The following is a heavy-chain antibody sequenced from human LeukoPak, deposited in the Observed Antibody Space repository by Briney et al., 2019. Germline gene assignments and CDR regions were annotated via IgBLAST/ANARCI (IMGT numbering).Heavy chain of an antibody. CDR2: IIPMFDTV. CDR1: GGSFSSYG. J-gene: IGHJ4*02. Sequence: SVKVSCKASGGSFSSYGISWVRQAPGQGLEWMGRIIPMFDTVNYAQNVQGRVTISADKSTTTTYMELTSLRSGDTAVYYCVRDYDTRRPQKHYFDFWGQGPLVTVSS. D-gene: IGHD3-22*01. CDR3: VRDYDTRRPQKHYFDF. V-gene: IGHV1-69*06.